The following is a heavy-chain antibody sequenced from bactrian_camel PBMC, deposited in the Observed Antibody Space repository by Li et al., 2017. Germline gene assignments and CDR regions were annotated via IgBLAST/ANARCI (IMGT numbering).Heavy chain of an antibody. CDR1: GYTDRDC. Sequence: VQLVESGGGSVQAGGSLRLSCDASGYTDRDCMGWFRQAPGKEREGVAAIHSTGTTTYADSMKGRFTIDKDNDKAILYLQMNGLKPEDTAMYSCAACSSCSGGYCDATKVQEYVYLGQGTQVTVS. CDR3: AACSSCSGGYCDATKVQEYVY. CDR2: IHSTGTT. J-gene: IGHJ4*01. V-gene: IGHV3S53*01. D-gene: IGHD2*01.